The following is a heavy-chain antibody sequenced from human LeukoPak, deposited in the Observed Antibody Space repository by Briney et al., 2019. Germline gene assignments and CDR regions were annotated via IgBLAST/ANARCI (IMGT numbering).Heavy chain of an antibody. CDR1: GFTFSSYS. V-gene: IGHV3-21*01. CDR3: ARRYDSKNYFDY. CDR2: ISSSSSYI. Sequence: GGSLRLSCAASGFTFSSYSMNWVRQAPGKGLEWVSSISSSSSYIYYADSVKGRFTISRDNAKNSLYLQMNSLRAEDTAVYYCARRYDSKNYFDYWGQGTLVTVSS. J-gene: IGHJ4*02. D-gene: IGHD3-22*01.